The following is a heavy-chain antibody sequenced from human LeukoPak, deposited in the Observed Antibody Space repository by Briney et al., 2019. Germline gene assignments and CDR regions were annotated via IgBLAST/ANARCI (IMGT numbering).Heavy chain of an antibody. D-gene: IGHD6-13*01. Sequence: GGSLRLSCAASGFTFSSYGMHWVRQAPGKGLEWVAVVWYDGSNKYYADSVKGRFTISRDNSKNTLYLQMNSLRAEDTAVYYCARDRASGSWYVWYWGQGTLVTVSS. J-gene: IGHJ4*02. CDR1: GFTFSSYG. V-gene: IGHV3-33*01. CDR2: VWYDGSNK. CDR3: ARDRASGSWYVWY.